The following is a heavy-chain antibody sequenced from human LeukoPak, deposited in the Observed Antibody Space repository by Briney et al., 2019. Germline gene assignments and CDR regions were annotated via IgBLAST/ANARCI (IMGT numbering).Heavy chain of an antibody. CDR1: GFTFSSYS. D-gene: IGHD2-15*01. J-gene: IGHJ6*02. V-gene: IGHV3-21*01. CDR2: ISSSSSYI. Sequence: GGSLRLSRAASGFTFSSYSMNWVRQAPGKGLEWVSSISSSSSYIYYADSVKGRFTISRDNAKNSLYLQMTSMRAADTAVYYCARADIVVVVAAPYYYYYGMDVWGQGTTVTVSS. CDR3: ARADIVVVVAAPYYYYYGMDV.